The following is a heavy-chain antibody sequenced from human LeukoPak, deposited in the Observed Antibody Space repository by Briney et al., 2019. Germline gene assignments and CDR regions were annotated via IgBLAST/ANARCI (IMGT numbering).Heavy chain of an antibody. Sequence: GGSLRLSCAASGFTFSSYWMSWVRQAPGKGLEWVAIISYDGDRKFYADSVKGRFTISRDISKNMLYLQMSSLRVEDTAMYYCAKKFRGTTVISGDYFDYWGQGTLVTVSS. J-gene: IGHJ4*02. CDR2: ISYDGDRK. D-gene: IGHD4-17*01. CDR1: GFTFSSYW. CDR3: AKKFRGTTVISGDYFDY. V-gene: IGHV3-30*18.